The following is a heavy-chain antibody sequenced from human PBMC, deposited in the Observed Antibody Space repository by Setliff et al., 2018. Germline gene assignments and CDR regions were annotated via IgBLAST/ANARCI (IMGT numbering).Heavy chain of an antibody. V-gene: IGHV4-39*07. CDR3: ARGRNVPARLFDT. CDR1: GGSISSYPYY. Sequence: SETLSLTCTVSGGSISSYPYYWGWIRQPPGEGLEWIGNFYHTGITYYKPSLKSRVTISVDTPKNQFSLDLTSVTAADAAVYYCARGRNVPARLFDTWGRGVRVTVSS. D-gene: IGHD2-2*01. CDR2: FYHTGIT. J-gene: IGHJ4*02.